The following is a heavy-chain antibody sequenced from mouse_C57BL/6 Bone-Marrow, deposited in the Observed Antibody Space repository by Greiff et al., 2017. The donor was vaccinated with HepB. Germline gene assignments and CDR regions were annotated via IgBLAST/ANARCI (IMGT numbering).Heavy chain of an antibody. CDR3: ARGAMDY. V-gene: IGHV1-18*01. J-gene: IGHJ4*01. CDR2: INPNNGGT. CDR1: GYTFTDYN. Sequence: LMKPGASVKIPCQASGYTFTDYNMDWVKQSHGKSLEWIGDINPNNGGTIYNQKFKGKATLTVDKSSSTAYMELRSLTSEDTAVYYCARGAMDYWGQGTSVTVSS.